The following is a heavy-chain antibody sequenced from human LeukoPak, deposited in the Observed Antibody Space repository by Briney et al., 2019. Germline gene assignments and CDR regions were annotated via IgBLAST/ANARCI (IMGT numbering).Heavy chain of an antibody. D-gene: IGHD3-16*02. CDR3: ARVMITFGGVIVTYFDY. J-gene: IGHJ4*02. CDR1: GYTFTSYD. CDR2: MNPNSGNT. Sequence: APVKVSCKASGYTFTSYDINWVRQATGQGLEWMGWMNPNSGNTGYAQKFQGRVTMTRNTSISTAYMELSSLRSEDTAVYYCARVMITFGGVIVTYFDYWGQGTLVTVSS. V-gene: IGHV1-8*01.